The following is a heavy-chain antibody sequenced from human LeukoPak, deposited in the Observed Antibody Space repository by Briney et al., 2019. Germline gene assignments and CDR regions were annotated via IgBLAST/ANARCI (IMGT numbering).Heavy chain of an antibody. CDR3: AKIHCSVWGSYAPSDFDY. D-gene: IGHD3-16*01. J-gene: IGHJ4*02. Sequence: GGSLRLSCAASGFTFSNYCMHWVRQAPGKGLEWVASIKHDGSKKYYTDSVKGRFTISKDNAKHTLNLQMNSLRVEDTAVYYCAKIHCSVWGSYAPSDFDYWGQGTLVTVSS. CDR1: GFTFSNYC. CDR2: IKHDGSKK. V-gene: IGHV3-7*01.